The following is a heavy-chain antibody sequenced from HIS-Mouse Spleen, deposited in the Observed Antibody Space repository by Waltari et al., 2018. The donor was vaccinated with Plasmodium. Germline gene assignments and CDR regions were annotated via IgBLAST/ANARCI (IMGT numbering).Heavy chain of an antibody. V-gene: IGHV3-23*01. CDR1: GFTFRSYA. CDR2: ISGSGGST. J-gene: IGHJ4*02. Sequence: EVQLLESGGGLVQPGGSLRLSCAASGFTFRSYAMSWVRQAPGKGREWVSSISGSGGSTYDADSVKGRCTISRDNSKNPLYLQMNSLRAEDTAVYDCAKSSKGTGDLWDYWGQGTLVTVSS. CDR3: AKSSKGTGDLWDY. D-gene: IGHD7-27*01.